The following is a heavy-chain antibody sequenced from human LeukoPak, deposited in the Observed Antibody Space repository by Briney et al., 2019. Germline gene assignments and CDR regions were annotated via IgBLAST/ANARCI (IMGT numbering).Heavy chain of an antibody. CDR2: INPNSGGT. V-gene: IGHV1-2*02. J-gene: IGHJ6*02. CDR1: GYTFTGYY. Sequence: GASVKVSCKASGYTFTGYYMHWVRQAPGRGLEWMGWINPNSGGTNYAQKFQGRVTMTRDTSISTAYMELSRLRSDDTAVYYCASIAVAGEYYYYYYGMDVWGQGTTVTVSS. CDR3: ASIAVAGEYYYYYYGMDV. D-gene: IGHD6-19*01.